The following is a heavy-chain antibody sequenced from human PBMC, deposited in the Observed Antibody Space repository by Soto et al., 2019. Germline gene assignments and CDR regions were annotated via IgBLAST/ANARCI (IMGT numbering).Heavy chain of an antibody. Sequence: GASVKVSCKASGYTFTSYGISWVRQAPGQGLEWMGWISAYNGNTNYARKLQGRVTMTTDTSTSTAYMELRSLRSDDTAVYYCARVVDVPTTPNWFDPWGQGTLVTVSS. J-gene: IGHJ5*02. CDR1: GYTFTSYG. D-gene: IGHD2-8*01. CDR3: ARVVDVPTTPNWFDP. V-gene: IGHV1-18*01. CDR2: ISAYNGNT.